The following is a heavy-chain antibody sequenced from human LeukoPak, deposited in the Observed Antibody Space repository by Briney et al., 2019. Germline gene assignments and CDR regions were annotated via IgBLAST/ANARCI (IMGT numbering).Heavy chain of an antibody. J-gene: IGHJ6*02. CDR1: GFTVSSNY. Sequence: SGGSLRLSCAASGFTVSSNYMSWFRQAPGKGLQWVSVIYSGGRTYYADSVKGRFTISRDNSKNTLYLQMNSLGAEDTAVYYCARPWSSSGNQEAFNYYYYGMDVWGQGTTVTVSS. D-gene: IGHD6-13*01. CDR3: ARPWSSSGNQEAFNYYYYGMDV. V-gene: IGHV3-53*01. CDR2: IYSGGRT.